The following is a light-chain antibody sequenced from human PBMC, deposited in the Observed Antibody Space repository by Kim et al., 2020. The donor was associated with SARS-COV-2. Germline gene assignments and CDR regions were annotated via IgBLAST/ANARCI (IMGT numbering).Light chain of an antibody. Sequence: DIQMTQSPSSLSASVGDRVTITCRASQDIRNDLGWYQQNPGRAPKRLIYGSSSLQSGVPSRFSGSGSGTEFTLTISSVQPEDFATYFFLQHSTYPITFGQGTQLEIK. J-gene: IGKJ5*01. V-gene: IGKV1-17*01. CDR2: GSS. CDR3: LQHSTYPIT. CDR1: QDIRND.